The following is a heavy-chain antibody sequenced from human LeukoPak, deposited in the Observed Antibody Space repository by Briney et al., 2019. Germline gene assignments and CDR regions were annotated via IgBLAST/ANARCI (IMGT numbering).Heavy chain of an antibody. CDR1: GFTFSSYA. CDR2: ITGSGSSA. J-gene: IGHJ4*02. V-gene: IGHV3-23*01. D-gene: IGHD2-2*01. Sequence: PGGSLRLSCAASGFTFSSYAMNWVRQAPGKGLECVSIITGSGSSAYYADSVRGRFTISRDNSKNTLYLQMNGLRAEDTAIYYCARDHAYRTDYWGQGTLVTVSS. CDR3: ARDHAYRTDY.